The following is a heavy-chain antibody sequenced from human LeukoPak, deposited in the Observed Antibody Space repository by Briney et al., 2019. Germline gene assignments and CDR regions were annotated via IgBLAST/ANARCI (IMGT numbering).Heavy chain of an antibody. V-gene: IGHV4-34*01. J-gene: IGHJ4*02. D-gene: IGHD1-26*01. CDR3: ARLVGATGDY. CDR1: GGSFSGYY. CDR2: IYHSGST. Sequence: SETLSLTCAVDGGSFSGYYWSWIRQPPGKGLEWIGSIYHSGSTYYNPSLKSRVTISVDTSKNQFSLKLSSVTAADTAVYYCARLVGATGDYWGQGTLVTVSS.